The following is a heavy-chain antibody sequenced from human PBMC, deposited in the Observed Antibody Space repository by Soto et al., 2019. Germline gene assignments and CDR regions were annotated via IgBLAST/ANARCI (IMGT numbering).Heavy chain of an antibody. J-gene: IGHJ4*02. CDR1: GFIFSNYA. CDR2: ISGSGSNT. CDR3: AEAVDNWNDGGNFDY. V-gene: IGHV3-23*01. Sequence: EVQLLESGGGLVQPGGSLRLSCAASGFIFSNYAMTWVRQAPGKGLEWVSAISGSGSNTYYADSVKGRFTISRDNSKNTLYLQMNSLRAEDTAVYYCAEAVDNWNDGGNFDYWGQGALVTVSS. D-gene: IGHD1-1*01.